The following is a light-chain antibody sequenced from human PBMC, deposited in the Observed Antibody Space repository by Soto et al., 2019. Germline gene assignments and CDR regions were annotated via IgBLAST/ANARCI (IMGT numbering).Light chain of an antibody. CDR3: QQRKNYPIT. Sequence: DIQLTQSPSFLSASVGDRVTITCRASQDITSRLAWYQQKPGKAPKLLIHTASTLQTGVPSRFSGSGSGTEFTLTISSLQPEDFATYYCQQRKNYPITFGQGTRLEIK. CDR1: QDITSR. CDR2: TAS. V-gene: IGKV1-9*01. J-gene: IGKJ5*01.